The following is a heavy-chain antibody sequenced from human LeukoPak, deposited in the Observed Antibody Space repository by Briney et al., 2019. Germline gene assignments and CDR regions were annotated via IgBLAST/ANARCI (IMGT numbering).Heavy chain of an antibody. CDR3: ARGGLMTVGSVIANPFDY. J-gene: IGHJ4*02. CDR1: GFTFTIFG. Sequence: GGSLRLSCAASGFTFTIFGFNWVRQAPGKVPEWVSYIDARSGITYYADSVQGRFTISRDNAQESVFLQMNSLRAEETAVYYCARGGLMTVGSVIANPFDYWGRGILVTASS. D-gene: IGHD3-16*02. V-gene: IGHV3-48*01. CDR2: IDARSGIT.